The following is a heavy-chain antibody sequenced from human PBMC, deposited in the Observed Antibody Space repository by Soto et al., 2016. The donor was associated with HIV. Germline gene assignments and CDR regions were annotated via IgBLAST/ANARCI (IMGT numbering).Heavy chain of an antibody. V-gene: IGHV3-33*06. J-gene: IGHJ4*02. CDR1: EFTFTTYG. D-gene: IGHD3-10*01. Sequence: VQLVESGGGVVQPGRSLRLSCAASEFTFTTYGMHWVRQAPGKGLEWVAVIWYDGSNKYYADSVKGRFTISRDNSKNTLYLQMNSLRAEDTAVYYCAKRDLLLWFGESLHLDYWAREPWSPSP. CDR3: AKRDLLLWFGESLHLDY. CDR2: IWYDGSNK.